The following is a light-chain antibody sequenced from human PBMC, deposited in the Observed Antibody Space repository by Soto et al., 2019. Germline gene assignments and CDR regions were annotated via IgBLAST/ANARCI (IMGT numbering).Light chain of an antibody. Sequence: IQLTQSPSSLSASVGDRVTITCRASQNINSHLNWYQQKAGKTPQLLIHAASSLQSGVPLRFSGSGSGTDYTLTISGLQPEDSATYYCQQSSTTWTFGQGTRWIS. J-gene: IGKJ1*01. CDR3: QQSSTTWT. CDR2: AAS. V-gene: IGKV1-39*01. CDR1: QNINSH.